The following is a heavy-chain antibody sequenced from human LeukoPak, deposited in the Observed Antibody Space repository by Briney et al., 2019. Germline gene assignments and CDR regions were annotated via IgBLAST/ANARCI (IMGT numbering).Heavy chain of an antibody. Sequence: PSETLSLTCTVSGGSLRDSAYYWGWIRQPPGKGLDWIASIYYSGVTYFHPSLGSRASIFLDTSNNRFPLELTSVTAADTAVYYCVRHGGTSSLISYSWFDPWGQGILVTVAS. CDR1: GGSLRDSAYY. D-gene: IGHD2-2*01. CDR3: VRHGGTSSLISYSWFDP. V-gene: IGHV4-39*01. J-gene: IGHJ5*02. CDR2: IYYSGVT.